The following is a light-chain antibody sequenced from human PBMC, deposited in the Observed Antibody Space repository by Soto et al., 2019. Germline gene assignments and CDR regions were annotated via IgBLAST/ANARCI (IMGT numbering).Light chain of an antibody. V-gene: IGKV3-11*01. J-gene: IGKJ1*01. CDR1: RSLSRN. CDR3: QQRSNWPQWT. Sequence: EIVMTQSPDTLSVSPGERATLSCRASRSLSRNLAWYQQKPGQAPRLLIYDASTRATGIPDRFSGSGSGTDFTLTISSLEPEDFAVYYCQQRSNWPQWTFGQGTKVDIK. CDR2: DAS.